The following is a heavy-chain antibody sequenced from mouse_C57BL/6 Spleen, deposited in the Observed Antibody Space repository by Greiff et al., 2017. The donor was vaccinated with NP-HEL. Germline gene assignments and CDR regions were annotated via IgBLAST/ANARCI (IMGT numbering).Heavy chain of an antibody. V-gene: IGHV5-17*01. CDR3: ARLGLGLYYAMDY. Sequence: EVMLVESGGGLVKPGGSLKLSCAASGFTFSDYGMHWVRQAPEKGLEWVAYISSGSSTIYYADTVKGRFTISRDNAKNTLFLQMTSLRSEDTAMYYCARLGLGLYYAMDYWGQGTSVTVSS. CDR2: ISSGSSTI. D-gene: IGHD3-1*01. CDR1: GFTFSDYG. J-gene: IGHJ4*01.